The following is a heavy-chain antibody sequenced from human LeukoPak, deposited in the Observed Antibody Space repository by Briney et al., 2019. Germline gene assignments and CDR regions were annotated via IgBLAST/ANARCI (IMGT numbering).Heavy chain of an antibody. D-gene: IGHD6-25*01. CDR3: TTDHPVGGSSIADY. Sequence: GGSLRRSGAASGFTVSNAWMSWVGQAPGKGLEWVGRIKSKTDGGTTDYAAPVKRRFTISTDDSKTTLYLQMNSLKPEDTAVYYCTTDHPVGGSSIADYWGQGTLVTVSS. J-gene: IGHJ4*02. V-gene: IGHV3-15*01. CDR1: GFTVSNAW. CDR2: IKSKTDGGTT.